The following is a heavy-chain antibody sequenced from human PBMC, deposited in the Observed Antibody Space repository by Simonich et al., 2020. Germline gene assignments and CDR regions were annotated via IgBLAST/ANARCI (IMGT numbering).Heavy chain of an antibody. V-gene: IGHV4-39*01. CDR1: GGSISSSSYY. J-gene: IGHJ4*02. CDR3: ARWAYSSSYFDY. Sequence: QLQLQESGPGLVKPSETLSLTCTVSGGSISSSSYYWGWIRQPPGKGLEWIGSIYYSGSTYNNPSLKSRVPISVDTSKNQFSLKLSSVTAADTAVYYCARWAYSSSYFDYWGQGTLVTVSS. D-gene: IGHD6-6*01. CDR2: IYYSGST.